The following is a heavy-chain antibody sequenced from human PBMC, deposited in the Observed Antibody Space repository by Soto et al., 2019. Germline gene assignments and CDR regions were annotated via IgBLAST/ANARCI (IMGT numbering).Heavy chain of an antibody. V-gene: IGHV4-59*01. CDR2: VSFSGRT. CDR3: ARSREMYYYDSSGYYAH. D-gene: IGHD3-22*01. CDR1: GDSISTSYY. Sequence: SETLSLTCTVSGDSISTSYYWNWIRQSPGKELEWIGYVSFSGRTSYNPSLKSRVTISVDTSKNQLSLKLSSVTAADTAVYYCARSREMYYYDSSGYYAHWGQGTLVTVSS. J-gene: IGHJ4*02.